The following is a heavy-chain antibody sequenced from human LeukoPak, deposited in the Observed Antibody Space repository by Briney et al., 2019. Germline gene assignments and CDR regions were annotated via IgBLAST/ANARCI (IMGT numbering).Heavy chain of an antibody. CDR3: ARDGNFWSGYYTGLRWFDP. V-gene: IGHV1-69*05. J-gene: IGHJ5*02. D-gene: IGHD3-3*01. CDR1: GGTFSSYA. CDR2: IIPTFGTA. Sequence: GSSVKVSCKASGGTFSSYAISWVRQAPGQGLEWMGGIIPTFGTANYAQKFQGRVTITTDESTSTAYMELSSLRSEDTAVYYCARDGNFWSGYYTGLRWFDPWGQGTLVTVSS.